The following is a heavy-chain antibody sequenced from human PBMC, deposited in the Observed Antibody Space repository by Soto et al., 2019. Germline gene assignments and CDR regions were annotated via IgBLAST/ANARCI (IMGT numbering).Heavy chain of an antibody. V-gene: IGHV3-9*01. CDR1: GFTLEDYA. D-gene: IGHD5-12*01. CDR3: ARDIGYSGFNGFDP. CDR2: ISWNSGKI. J-gene: IGHJ5*02. Sequence: EVRLVESGGGLVQPGRSLRLSCAASGFTLEDYAMHWVRRVPGKGLEWVSGISWNSGKIAYADSVRGRFTISRDNAKNSLYLQMNSLRTEDTALYHCARDIGYSGFNGFDPWGQGTLVTVSS.